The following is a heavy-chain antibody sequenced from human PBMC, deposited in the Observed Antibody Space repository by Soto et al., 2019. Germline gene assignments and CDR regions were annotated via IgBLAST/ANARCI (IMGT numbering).Heavy chain of an antibody. CDR2: ISGSGDTT. D-gene: IGHD3-10*02. J-gene: IGHJ3*01. Sequence: PGGSLRLSCAASGFIFRTHAMSWVRQTPGKGLEWVSVISGSGDTTYYADSVKGRFTISRDNSKNTLSLHMDSLRAEDTALYYCAKDGGTYYDVPFAFDLWGQGTMVTVSS. CDR1: GFIFRTHA. CDR3: AKDGGTYYDVPFAFDL. V-gene: IGHV3-23*01.